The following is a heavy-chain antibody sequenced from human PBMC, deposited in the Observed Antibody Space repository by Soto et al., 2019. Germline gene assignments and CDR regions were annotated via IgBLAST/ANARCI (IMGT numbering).Heavy chain of an antibody. V-gene: IGHV3-23*01. CDR2: ISGSGGST. CDR3: ATCSGGDAFDI. Sequence: GESLKISCAASGFTFSSYAMSWVRQAPGKGLEWVSAISGSGGSTYYADSVKGRFTISRDNSKNTLYLQMNSLRAEDTAVYYCATCSGGDAFDIWGQGTMVTVSS. J-gene: IGHJ3*02. D-gene: IGHD6-25*01. CDR1: GFTFSSYA.